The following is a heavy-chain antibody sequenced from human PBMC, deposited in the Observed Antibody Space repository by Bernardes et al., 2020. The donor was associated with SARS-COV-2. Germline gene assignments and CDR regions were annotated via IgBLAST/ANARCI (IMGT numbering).Heavy chain of an antibody. CDR1: GFTFSDHY. Sequence: GSLRLSCAASGFTFSDHYMDWVRQAPGKGLAWVGRIRNKVNSYTTDYAASVKGRFTISRDDSKSSLYLQMNSLKTEDTAVYYCARDRRYYASSGYRSYGLDVWRQGTTVTVSS. CDR3: ARDRRYYASSGYRSYGLDV. J-gene: IGHJ6*02. D-gene: IGHD3-22*01. CDR2: IRNKVNSYTT. V-gene: IGHV3-72*01.